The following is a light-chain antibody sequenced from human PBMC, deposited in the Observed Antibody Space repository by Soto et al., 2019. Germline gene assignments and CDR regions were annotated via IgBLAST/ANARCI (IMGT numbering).Light chain of an antibody. V-gene: IGKV3-15*01. J-gene: IGKJ2*01. CDR1: QNIRSS. Sequence: EVVMTQSPASLSASPGERVTLSCRASQNIRSSLAWYQQRPGQAPRLLIYDAATRATGIPPRFSGGGSGTEFTVPISSLQSEDFAIYYCQQYDIWPPYTFGQGTKVDIK. CDR3: QQYDIWPPYT. CDR2: DAA.